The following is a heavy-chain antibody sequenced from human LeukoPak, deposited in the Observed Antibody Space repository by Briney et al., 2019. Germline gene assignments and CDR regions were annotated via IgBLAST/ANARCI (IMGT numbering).Heavy chain of an antibody. J-gene: IGHJ4*02. V-gene: IGHV3-33*01. D-gene: IGHD7-27*01. CDR3: ARDLSYWGLDFDY. CDR2: IQNDGSKK. CDR1: GFTLRTYG. Sequence: PGRSLTLSCVASGFTLRTYGMHWVRQAPGKGLDWVACIQNDGSKKYYADSVKGRFTISREDSKNTLYLQMNSLRADDTALYYCARDLSYWGLDFDYWGQGTLVTVSS.